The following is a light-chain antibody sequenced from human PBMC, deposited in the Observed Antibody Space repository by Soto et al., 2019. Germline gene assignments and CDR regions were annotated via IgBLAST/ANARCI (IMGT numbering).Light chain of an antibody. CDR1: QNIGRS. Sequence: DIQMTQSPSTLSASVGGRVTITCRASQNIGRSLAWYQQKAGKAPKVMIYQASSLDSGVPSRFSGSGSGTEFTLTINTLQPDDFATHYCQHYEYYWTFGQGTKVDIK. CDR2: QAS. V-gene: IGKV1-5*03. J-gene: IGKJ1*01. CDR3: QHYEYYWT.